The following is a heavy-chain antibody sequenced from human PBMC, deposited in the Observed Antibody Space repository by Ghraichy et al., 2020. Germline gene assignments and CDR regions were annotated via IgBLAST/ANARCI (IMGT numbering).Heavy chain of an antibody. J-gene: IGHJ6*02. CDR1: GFTFSSYA. Sequence: GESLNISCAASGFTFSSYAMSWVRQAPGKGLEWVSAISGSGGSTYYADSVKGRFTISRDNSKNTLYLQMNSLRAEDTAVYYCAKDRGVWFGELPVRTRGMDVWGQGTTVTVSS. V-gene: IGHV3-23*01. CDR3: AKDRGVWFGELPVRTRGMDV. D-gene: IGHD3-10*01. CDR2: ISGSGGST.